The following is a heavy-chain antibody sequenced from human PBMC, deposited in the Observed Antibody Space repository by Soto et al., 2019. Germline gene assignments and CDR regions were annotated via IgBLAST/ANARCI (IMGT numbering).Heavy chain of an antibody. V-gene: IGHV3-33*01. CDR1: RFTFSSYG. Sequence: QVQLVESGGGVVQPGRSLRLSCAASRFTFSSYGMHWVRQAPGKGLEWVAVIWYDGSNKYYADSVKGRFTISRDNSKNTLYLQMNSLRAEDTAVYYCARDGGSSWYLDYWGQGTLVTVSS. CDR2: IWYDGSNK. CDR3: ARDGGSSWYLDY. D-gene: IGHD6-13*01. J-gene: IGHJ4*02.